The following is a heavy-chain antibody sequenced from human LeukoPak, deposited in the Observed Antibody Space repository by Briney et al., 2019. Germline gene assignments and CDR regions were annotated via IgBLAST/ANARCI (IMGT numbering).Heavy chain of an antibody. CDR1: GFTFSNAW. D-gene: IGHD3-3*01. Sequence: GGSLRLSCAASGFTFSNAWMRWVRQAPGKGVEWVGLIKSKTDGGTTQYAAPVKGRFTISRGDSKNTLYLQMNSLKTEDTAVYYCTTYDRGYDFWSGYFRGEAYYYMDVWGKGTTVTVSS. CDR3: TTYDRGYDFWSGYFRGEAYYYMDV. J-gene: IGHJ6*03. CDR2: IKSKTDGGTT. V-gene: IGHV3-15*01.